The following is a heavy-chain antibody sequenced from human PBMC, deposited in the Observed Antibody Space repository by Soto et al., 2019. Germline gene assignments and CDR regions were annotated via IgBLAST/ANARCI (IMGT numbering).Heavy chain of an antibody. J-gene: IGHJ6*02. V-gene: IGHV1-18*01. CDR3: AREGIVLVPAAMAYYYGMDV. Sequence: QVQLVQSGAEVKKPGASVKVSCKASGYTFTSYGISWVRQAPGQGLEWMGWISAYNGNTNYAQKLQGRVTMTTDTSTSTACMELRSLRSDDTAVYYCAREGIVLVPAAMAYYYGMDVWGQGTTVTVSS. CDR2: ISAYNGNT. D-gene: IGHD2-2*01. CDR1: GYTFTSYG.